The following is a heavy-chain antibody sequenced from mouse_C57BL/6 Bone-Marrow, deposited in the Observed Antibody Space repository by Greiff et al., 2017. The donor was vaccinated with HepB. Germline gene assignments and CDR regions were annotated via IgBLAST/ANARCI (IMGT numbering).Heavy chain of an antibody. J-gene: IGHJ4*01. CDR1: GFTFSDYY. CDR3: ARSITTVTSYAMDY. D-gene: IGHD1-1*01. Sequence: DVKLVESGGGLVQPGGSLKLSCAASGFTFSDYYMYWVRQTPEKRLEWVAYISNGGGSTYYPDTVKGRFTISRDNAKNTRYLQVSRLRSEATAMYYCARSITTVTSYAMDYWGQGTSVTVSS. V-gene: IGHV5-12*01. CDR2: ISNGGGST.